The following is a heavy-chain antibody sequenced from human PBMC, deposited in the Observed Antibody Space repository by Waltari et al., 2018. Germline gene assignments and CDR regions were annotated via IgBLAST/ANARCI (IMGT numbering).Heavy chain of an antibody. J-gene: IGHJ6*03. V-gene: IGHV3-48*04. CDR2: ISSSSSTI. D-gene: IGHD4-4*01. CDR1: GFTFSSYS. Sequence: EVQLVESGGGLVQPGGSLRLSCAASGFTFSSYSMNWVRQAPGKGLEWVSYISSSSSTIYYADSVKGRFTISRDNAKNSLYLQMNSLRAEDTAVYYCARGNYRNHYYYYMDVWGKGTTVTVSS. CDR3: ARGNYRNHYYYYMDV.